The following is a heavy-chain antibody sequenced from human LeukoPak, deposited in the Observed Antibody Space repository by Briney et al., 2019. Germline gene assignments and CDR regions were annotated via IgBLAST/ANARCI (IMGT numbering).Heavy chain of an antibody. Sequence: ASVKVSCKASGGTFSSYAISWVRQAPGQGLEWMGGIIPIFGTANYAQKFQGRVTITADECTSTAYMELSSLRSEDTAVYYRARDRPDFWSGYYVKDSYYYMDVWGKGTTVTVSS. CDR1: GGTFSSYA. J-gene: IGHJ6*03. CDR3: ARDRPDFWSGYYVKDSYYYMDV. CDR2: IIPIFGTA. V-gene: IGHV1-69*13. D-gene: IGHD3-3*01.